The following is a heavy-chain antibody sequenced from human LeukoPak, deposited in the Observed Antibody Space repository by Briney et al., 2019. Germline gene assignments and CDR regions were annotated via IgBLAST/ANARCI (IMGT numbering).Heavy chain of an antibody. V-gene: IGHV3-72*01. Sequence: GGSLRLSCAASGFTFSDHYIDWVRQAQGKGLEWVGRARNRRNGYSTQYAASVKGRFTFSRDDSENTVYLQMNSLKTEDTAVYFCARIMRVDYGTYYFDYWGPGTLVTVSS. CDR2: ARNRRNGYST. J-gene: IGHJ4*02. CDR1: GFTFSDHY. D-gene: IGHD4/OR15-4a*01. CDR3: ARIMRVDYGTYYFDY.